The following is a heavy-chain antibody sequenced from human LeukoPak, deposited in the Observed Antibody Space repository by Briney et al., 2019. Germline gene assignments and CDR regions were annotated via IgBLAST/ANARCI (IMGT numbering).Heavy chain of an antibody. CDR3: ARARGPGYCSSTSCYTGNDAFDI. V-gene: IGHV1-69*01. Sequence: ASVKVSCKASGGTFSSYAISWVRQAPGQGLEWMGGIIPIFGTANYAQKFQGRVTITADESTSTAYMELSSLRSEDTAVYYCARARGPGYCSSTSCYTGNDAFDIWGRGTMVTVSS. CDR2: IIPIFGTA. D-gene: IGHD2-2*02. CDR1: GGTFSSYA. J-gene: IGHJ3*02.